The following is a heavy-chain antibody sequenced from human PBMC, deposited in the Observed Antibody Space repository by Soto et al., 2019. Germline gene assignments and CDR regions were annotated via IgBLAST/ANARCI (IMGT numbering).Heavy chain of an antibody. CDR1: GFLFNSYG. Sequence: EVQLVESGGGLAKPGGSLRLSCAASGFLFNSYGMNWVRLSPGRGLEWISSISSTSTYIEYADSVKGRFIISRDNAENSLFLQMNSRRAEDTAVYYCTRDRSPVMVFPDFDFWGQGALVTVSS. CDR3: TRDRSPVMVFPDFDF. J-gene: IGHJ4*02. CDR2: ISSTSTYI. V-gene: IGHV3-21*01. D-gene: IGHD3-10*01.